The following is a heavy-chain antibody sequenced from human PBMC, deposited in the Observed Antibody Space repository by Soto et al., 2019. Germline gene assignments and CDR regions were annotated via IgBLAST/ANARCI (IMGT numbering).Heavy chain of an antibody. J-gene: IGHJ5*02. Sequence: ASVKVSCKASGYTFTSYAMHWVRQAPGQRLEWMGWINAGNGNTKYSQKFQGRVTITRDTSASTAYMELSSLRSEDTAVYYCAKARVTMISWFDPWGQGTLVTVSS. CDR1: GYTFTSYA. CDR3: AKARVTMISWFDP. V-gene: IGHV1-3*01. CDR2: INAGNGNT. D-gene: IGHD3-22*01.